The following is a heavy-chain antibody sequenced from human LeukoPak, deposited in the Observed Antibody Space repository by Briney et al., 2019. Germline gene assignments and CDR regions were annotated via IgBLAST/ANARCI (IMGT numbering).Heavy chain of an antibody. CDR3: AKDGRAVYSYGFFDY. Sequence: GGSLRLSCAASGFTFSSYGMNWVRQAPGKGLEWVAVISYDGSNKYYADSVKGRFTISRDNSKNTLYLQMNSLRAEDTAVYYCAKDGRAVYSYGFFDYWGQGTLVTVSS. CDR1: GFTFSSYG. D-gene: IGHD5-18*01. V-gene: IGHV3-30*18. CDR2: ISYDGSNK. J-gene: IGHJ4*02.